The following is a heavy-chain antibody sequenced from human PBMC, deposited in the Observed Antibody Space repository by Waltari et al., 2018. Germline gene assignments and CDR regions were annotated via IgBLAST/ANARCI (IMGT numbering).Heavy chain of an antibody. CDR2: ISASGADT. J-gene: IGHJ4*02. CDR3: VTIFGAVSPLPFDY. Sequence: EVQLLESGGGLAQPGGSLRLSCVASGFTFRAYDMSWVRQAPGKGLEWGSGISASGADTYYADSVKGRFTTSRDSSKKTMYLQMNSLRAEDTARYHCVTIFGAVSPLPFDYWGQGIQVTVSS. CDR1: GFTFRAYD. D-gene: IGHD3-3*01. V-gene: IGHV3-23*01.